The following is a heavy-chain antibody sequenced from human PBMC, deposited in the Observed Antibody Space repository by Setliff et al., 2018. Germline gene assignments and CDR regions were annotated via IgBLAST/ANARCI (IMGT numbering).Heavy chain of an antibody. CDR3: AKMSHRQLLSISNCFDP. Sequence: ASVKVSCKASGYTFTNYPIHWVRQAPGQRLEWMGWINRGSGDTKYSRKFQGRVTITRDTSASTAYMELSRLTYEDTAVYYCAKMSHRQLLSISNCFDPWGQGTLVTVSS. J-gene: IGHJ5*02. V-gene: IGHV1-3*01. CDR1: GYTFTNYP. D-gene: IGHD2-2*01. CDR2: INRGSGDT.